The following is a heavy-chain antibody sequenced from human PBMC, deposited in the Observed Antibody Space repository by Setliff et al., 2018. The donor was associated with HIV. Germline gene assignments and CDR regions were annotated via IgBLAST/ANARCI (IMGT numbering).Heavy chain of an antibody. CDR3: ARTASYGNSWYHWFDP. V-gene: IGHV3-7*01. D-gene: IGHD6-13*01. J-gene: IGHJ5*02. Sequence: GGSLRLSCAASGFSFSNYWMNWVRQVPGKGLEWVANINQDGSEKKYVDSVRGRFTISRDNAKNSMYLQMNSLRAEDTAVYYCARTASYGNSWYHWFDPWGQGTLVTVSS. CDR2: INQDGSEK. CDR1: GFSFSNYW.